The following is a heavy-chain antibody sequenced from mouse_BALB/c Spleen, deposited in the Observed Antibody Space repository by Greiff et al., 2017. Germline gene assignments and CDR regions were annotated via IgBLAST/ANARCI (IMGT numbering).Heavy chain of an antibody. J-gene: IGHJ4*01. V-gene: IGHV5-6-4*01. CDR1: GFTFSSYT. CDR2: ISSGGSYT. Sequence: EVMLVESGGGLVKPGGSLKLSCAASGFTFSSYTMSWVRQTPEKRLEWVATISSGGSYTYYPDSVKGRFTISRDNAKNTLYLQMSSLKSEDTAMYYCTRDDGYYGYAMDYWGQGTSVTVSS. D-gene: IGHD2-3*01. CDR3: TRDDGYYGYAMDY.